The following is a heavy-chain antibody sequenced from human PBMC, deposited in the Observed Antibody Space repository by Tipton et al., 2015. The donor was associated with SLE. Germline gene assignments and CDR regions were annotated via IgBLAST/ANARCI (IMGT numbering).Heavy chain of an antibody. V-gene: IGHV3-48*03. CDR3: ARETGEVCYFDY. CDR2: ISSSGSTI. CDR1: GFTFSSYE. Sequence: SLRLSCAASGFTFSSYEMNWVRQAPGKGLEWVSYISSSGSTIYYADSVKGRFTISRDNAKNSLYLQMNSLRAEDTAVYYCARETGEVCYFDYWGQGTLVTVSS. D-gene: IGHD7-27*01. J-gene: IGHJ4*02.